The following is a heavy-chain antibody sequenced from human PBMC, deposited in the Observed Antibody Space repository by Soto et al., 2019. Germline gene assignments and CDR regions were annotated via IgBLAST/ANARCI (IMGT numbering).Heavy chain of an antibody. Sequence: QVQLVESGGGVVQPGRSLRLSCAASGFTFSSYGMHWVRQAPGKGLEWVAVISYDGSNKYYADSVKGRFTISRDNSKNRLYVKMNSLRAEDTAVYYCAEDGFSYYYVSGGYSDYWGQGTLVTVSS. CDR1: GFTFSSYG. V-gene: IGHV3-30*18. D-gene: IGHD3-22*01. J-gene: IGHJ4*02. CDR3: AEDGFSYYYVSGGYSDY. CDR2: ISYDGSNK.